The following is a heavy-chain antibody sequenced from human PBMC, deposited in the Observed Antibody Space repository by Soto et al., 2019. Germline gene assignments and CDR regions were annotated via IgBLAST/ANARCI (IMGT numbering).Heavy chain of an antibody. Sequence: EVQLVESGGGLVKPGGSLRLSCAASGFTFSSYSMNWVRQAPGKGLEWVSSISSSSSYIYYADSVKGRFTISRDNAKNSLYLQMNSLRAEDTAVYYCARVSKYSGYLKGLGMDVWGQGTTVTVSS. V-gene: IGHV3-21*01. CDR3: ARVSKYSGYLKGLGMDV. CDR2: ISSSSSYI. J-gene: IGHJ6*02. CDR1: GFTFSSYS. D-gene: IGHD5-12*01.